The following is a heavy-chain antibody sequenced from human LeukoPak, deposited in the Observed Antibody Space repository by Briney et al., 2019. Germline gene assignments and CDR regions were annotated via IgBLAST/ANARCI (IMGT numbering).Heavy chain of an antibody. V-gene: IGHV3-9*01. D-gene: IGHD6-19*01. CDR3: AKDRTSSGWFRFDY. CDR1: GFTFDDYA. CDR2: ISWNSGSI. Sequence: PGGSLRLSCAASGFTFDDYAMHWVRHAPGQGLEWVSGISWNSGSIGYADSVKGRFTISRDNAKNSLYLQMNSLRAEDTALYYCAKDRTSSGWFRFDYWGQGTLVTVSS. J-gene: IGHJ4*02.